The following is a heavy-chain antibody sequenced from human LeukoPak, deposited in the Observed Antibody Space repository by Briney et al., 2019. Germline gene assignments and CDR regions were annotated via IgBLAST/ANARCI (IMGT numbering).Heavy chain of an antibody. CDR1: GGSISSSSYY. D-gene: IGHD1-26*01. CDR3: ARGLQPRGSFWGVAYRY. Sequence: SETLSLTCTVSGGSISSSSYYWGWIRQPPGKGLEWIGSIYYSGSTYYNPSLKSRVTISVDTSKNQFSLKLSSVTAADTAVYYCARGLQPRGSFWGVAYRYWGQGTLVTVSS. CDR2: IYYSGST. J-gene: IGHJ4*02. V-gene: IGHV4-39*07.